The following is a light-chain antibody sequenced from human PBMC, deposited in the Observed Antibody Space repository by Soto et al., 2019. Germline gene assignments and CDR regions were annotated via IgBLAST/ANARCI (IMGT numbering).Light chain of an antibody. J-gene: IGKJ5*01. CDR2: DSS. V-gene: IGKV3-15*01. CDR1: QSISRG. CDR3: QQYDIWPPIT. Sequence: EIVKTQSPATLSVSPGERATLSCRASQSISRGLAWYQQKPGQAPSLLIYDSSTRATGIPARFSGSGSGTEFTLTISSLQSEDFAFYYCQQYDIWPPITFGQGTRLVIK.